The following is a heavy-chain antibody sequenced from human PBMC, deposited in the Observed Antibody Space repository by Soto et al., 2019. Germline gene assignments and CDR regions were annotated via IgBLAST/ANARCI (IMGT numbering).Heavy chain of an antibody. CDR1: GYTFTSYA. D-gene: IGHD3-3*01. V-gene: IGHV1-3*01. CDR3: ARDGGRTIFGVVIPTTSHQPFDY. J-gene: IGHJ4*02. CDR2: INAGNGNT. Sequence: VASVKVSCKASGYTFTSYAMHWVRQAPGQRLEWMGWINAGNGNTKYSQKFQGRVTITRDTSASTAYMELSSLRSEDTAVYYCARDGGRTIFGVVIPTTSHQPFDYWGQGTLVTVSS.